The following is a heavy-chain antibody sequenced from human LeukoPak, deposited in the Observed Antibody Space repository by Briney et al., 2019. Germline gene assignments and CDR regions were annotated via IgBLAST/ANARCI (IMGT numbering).Heavy chain of an antibody. V-gene: IGHV4-34*01. J-gene: IGHJ3*02. Sequence: PSETLSLTCAVYGGSFSGCYWSWIRQPPGKGLEWIGEINHSGSTNYNPSLKSRVTISVDTSKNQFSLKLSSVTAADTAVYYCARDRLERRVYAFDIWGQGTMVTVSS. CDR1: GGSFSGCY. CDR2: INHSGST. CDR3: ARDRLERRVYAFDI. D-gene: IGHD1-1*01.